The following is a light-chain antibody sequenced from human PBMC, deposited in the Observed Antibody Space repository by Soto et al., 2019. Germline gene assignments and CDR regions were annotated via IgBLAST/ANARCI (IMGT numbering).Light chain of an antibody. J-gene: IGKJ1*01. Sequence: DIQLTQSPSTLSASVGDRVTITCRASQTVSSWLAWYQQKLGKAPNLLIYETSNLESGVPSRFSGSGSGTEFTLTISSLQPDDFATYFCQDYDDYCCTFGQGTKVEIK. CDR1: QTVSSW. CDR2: ETS. V-gene: IGKV1-5*03. CDR3: QDYDDYCCT.